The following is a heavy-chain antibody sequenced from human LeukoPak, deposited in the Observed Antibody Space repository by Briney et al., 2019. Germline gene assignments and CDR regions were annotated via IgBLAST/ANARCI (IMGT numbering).Heavy chain of an antibody. CDR2: IIPILGIA. CDR3: AREDYHAPYYMDV. V-gene: IGHV1-69*04. Sequence: GASVKVSCKASGGTFSSYTISWVRQAPGQGLEWMGRIIPILGIANYAQKFQGRVTITADKSTSTAYMELSSLRSEDTAVYYCAREDYHAPYYMDVWGKGTTVTVSS. D-gene: IGHD4-11*01. CDR1: GGTFSSYT. J-gene: IGHJ6*03.